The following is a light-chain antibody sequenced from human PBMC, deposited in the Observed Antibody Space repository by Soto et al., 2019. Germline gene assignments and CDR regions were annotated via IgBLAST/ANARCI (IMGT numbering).Light chain of an antibody. V-gene: IGKV1-39*01. Sequence: DIQMTQSPSTLSGSVGDRVTITCRASQTISSWLAWYQQKPGKAPKLLIYGASSFQSGVPSRFSGSGSGTDCTLTISSLQPEDVATYYCQQSYSMPLTFGGGTKVDIK. CDR1: QTISSW. CDR3: QQSYSMPLT. J-gene: IGKJ4*01. CDR2: GAS.